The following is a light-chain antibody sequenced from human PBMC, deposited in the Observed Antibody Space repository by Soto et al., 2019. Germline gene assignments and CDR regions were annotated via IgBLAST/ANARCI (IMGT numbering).Light chain of an antibody. CDR2: GNS. CDR3: QSYDSSLSGYV. V-gene: IGLV1-40*01. Sequence: QSVLTQPPSVSGAPGQRVTISCTGSSSNIGAGYDVHWYQQLPGTAPKLLIYGNSNRPSGVPDRFSSSKSGTSASLAITGLQAEDEADYYCQSYDSSLSGYVFGYGTKLTVL. J-gene: IGLJ1*01. CDR1: SSNIGAGYD.